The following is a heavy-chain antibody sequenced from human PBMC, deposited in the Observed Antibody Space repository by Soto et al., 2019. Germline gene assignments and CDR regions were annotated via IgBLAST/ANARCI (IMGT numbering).Heavy chain of an antibody. CDR3: ASLRYSSDFDY. V-gene: IGHV4-61*08. D-gene: IGHD6-19*01. Sequence: PSETLSLTCTVSGGSISSGDYYWRWIRQPPGQGLEWIGYIYYSGSTYYNPSPKSRVTISVDTSKNQFSLKLSSVTAADTAVYYCASLRYSSDFDYWGQGTLVTVSS. J-gene: IGHJ4*02. CDR1: GGSISSGDYY. CDR2: IYYSGST.